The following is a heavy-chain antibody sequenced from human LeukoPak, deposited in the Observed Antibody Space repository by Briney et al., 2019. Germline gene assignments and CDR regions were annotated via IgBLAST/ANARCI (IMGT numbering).Heavy chain of an antibody. CDR2: ISYDGSNK. Sequence: GRSLRLSCAASGFTFSSYAMHWVRQAPGKGLEWVAVISYDGSNKYYADSVKGRFTISRDNSKNTQYLQMNSLRAEDTAVYYCARGAEQWLLDYWGQGTLVTVSS. V-gene: IGHV3-30*04. CDR1: GFTFSSYA. D-gene: IGHD6-19*01. J-gene: IGHJ4*02. CDR3: ARGAEQWLLDY.